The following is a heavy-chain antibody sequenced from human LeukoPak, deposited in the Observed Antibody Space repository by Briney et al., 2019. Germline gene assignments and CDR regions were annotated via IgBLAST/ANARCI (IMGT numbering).Heavy chain of an antibody. V-gene: IGHV3-9*01. CDR3: AKSTDYRLVRGPFKY. CDR2: ISWNSGSI. J-gene: IGHJ4*02. CDR1: GFTFDDYA. D-gene: IGHD6-19*01. Sequence: GGSLRLSCAGSGFTFDDYAMHWVRQAPGKGLEWVSGISWNSGSIGYADSVKGRFTISRDNAKNSLYLQMNSLRAEDTALYYCAKSTDYRLVRGPFKYWGQGILVTVSS.